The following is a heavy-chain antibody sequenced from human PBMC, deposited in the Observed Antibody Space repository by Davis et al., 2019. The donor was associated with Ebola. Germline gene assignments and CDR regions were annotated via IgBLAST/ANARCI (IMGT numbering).Heavy chain of an antibody. J-gene: IGHJ6*02. CDR3: ARDAPITIFGVVITRRYYGMDV. CDR2: IYYSGST. Sequence: MPSETLSLTCTVSGGSISSGDYYWSWIRQPPGKGLEWIGYIYYSGSTYYNPSLKSRVTISVDTSKNQFSLKLSSVTAADTAVYYCARDAPITIFGVVITRRYYGMDVWGQGTTVTVSS. CDR1: GGSISSGDYY. D-gene: IGHD3-3*01. V-gene: IGHV4-30-4*01.